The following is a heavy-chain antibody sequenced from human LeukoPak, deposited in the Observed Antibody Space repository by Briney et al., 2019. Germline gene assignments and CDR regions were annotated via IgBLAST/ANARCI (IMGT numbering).Heavy chain of an antibody. CDR1: GFTFSSYS. Sequence: GGSLRLSCAASGFTFSSYSMNWVRQAPGKGLEWVSSISSSSSYIYYADSVKGRFTISRDNSKNTLYLQMNSLRAEDTAVYYCAREWRRGATVSGYYYGMDVWGQGTTVTVSS. CDR2: ISSSSSYI. J-gene: IGHJ6*02. D-gene: IGHD1-26*01. CDR3: AREWRRGATVSGYYYGMDV. V-gene: IGHV3-21*04.